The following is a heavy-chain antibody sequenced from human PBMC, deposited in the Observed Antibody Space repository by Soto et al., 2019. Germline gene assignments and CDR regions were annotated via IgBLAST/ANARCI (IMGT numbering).Heavy chain of an antibody. CDR3: ARESRSELGTVEY. CDR1: GASISNYY. V-gene: IGHV4-4*07. CDR2: IYASGTT. J-gene: IGHJ4*02. Sequence: QVRLQESGPGLVKPSETLSLTCTVSGASISNYYWSWIRQPAGKGLECLGRIYASGTTTYNPSLRSRVTMSVDTSKNQFSLNLNSVTAADTAVYYGARESRSELGTVEYWGQGTLVTVSS. D-gene: IGHD1-1*01.